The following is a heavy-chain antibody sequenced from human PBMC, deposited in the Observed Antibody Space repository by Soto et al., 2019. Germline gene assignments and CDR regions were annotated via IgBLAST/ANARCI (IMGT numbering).Heavy chain of an antibody. CDR2: ISSSSSYI. J-gene: IGHJ6*03. CDR1: GFTFSSYS. Sequence: GGSLRLSCAASGFTFSSYSMNWVRQAPGKGLEWVSSISSSSSYIYYADSVKGRFTISRDNAKNSLYLQMNSLRAEDTAVYYCARDQHIVVVIATSHYMDVWGKGTTVTVSS. D-gene: IGHD2-21*01. CDR3: ARDQHIVVVIATSHYMDV. V-gene: IGHV3-21*01.